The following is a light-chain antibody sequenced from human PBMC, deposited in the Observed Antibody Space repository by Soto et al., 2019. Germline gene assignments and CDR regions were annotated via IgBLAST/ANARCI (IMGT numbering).Light chain of an antibody. CDR1: QSVSSY. CDR2: DAS. V-gene: IGKV3-11*01. CDR3: XXXSNWPPT. Sequence: EIVLTQSPATLSLSPGERATLSCRASQSVSSYLAWYQQKPGQAPRLLIYDASNRATGIPARFSGSGSGTDFTLTISSLEPEXFAVXXXXXXSNWPPTFGQGTRLEIK. J-gene: IGKJ5*01.